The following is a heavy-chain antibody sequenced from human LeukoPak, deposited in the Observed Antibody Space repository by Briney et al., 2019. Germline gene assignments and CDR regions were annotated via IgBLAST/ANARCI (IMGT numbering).Heavy chain of an antibody. CDR3: ARDGTPSWLYDSGGHMYGMDV. V-gene: IGHV3-30-3*01. CDR1: GFTFSSYA. Sequence: GGSLRLSCAASGFTFSSYAMHWVRQAPGKGLEWVAVISYDGSNKQYADSVKGQFTISRDNSKNTLYLQMNSLRAEGTAVYYCARDGTPSWLYDSGGHMYGMDVWGQGTTVTVSS. D-gene: IGHD3-22*01. J-gene: IGHJ6*02. CDR2: ISYDGSNK.